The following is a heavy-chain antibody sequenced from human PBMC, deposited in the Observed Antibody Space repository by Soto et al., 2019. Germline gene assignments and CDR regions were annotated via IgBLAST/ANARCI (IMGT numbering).Heavy chain of an antibody. CDR3: ARETSQGFLVWLSPSRQGLYYGMDV. Sequence: ASLKVSCKASGYTFTSYGIGWVRQAPGQGLEWMGWISAYNGNTNYAQKLQGRVTMTTDTSTSTAYMELRSLRSDDTAVYYCARETSQGFLVWLSPSRQGLYYGMDVWGQGTTVTVSS. V-gene: IGHV1-18*04. J-gene: IGHJ6*02. D-gene: IGHD3-3*01. CDR2: ISAYNGNT. CDR1: GYTFTSYG.